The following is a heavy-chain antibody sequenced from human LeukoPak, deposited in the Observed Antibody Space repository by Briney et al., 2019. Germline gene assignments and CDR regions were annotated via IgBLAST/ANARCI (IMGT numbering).Heavy chain of an antibody. V-gene: IGHV3-23*01. Sequence: GGSLRLSCAASRFTFSAYAMSWVRQAPGKGLEWVSAISGSGGSTYYADSVKGRFTISRDNSKNTLYLQMNSLRAEDTAVYYCAKGGSYYYYYYMDVWGKGTTVTVSS. D-gene: IGHD1-26*01. CDR1: RFTFSAYA. CDR2: ISGSGGST. CDR3: AKGGSYYYYYYMDV. J-gene: IGHJ6*03.